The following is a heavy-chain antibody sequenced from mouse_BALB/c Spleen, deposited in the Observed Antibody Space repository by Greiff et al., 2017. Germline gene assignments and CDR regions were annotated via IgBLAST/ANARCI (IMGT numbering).Heavy chain of an antibody. CDR3: VRQGYAMDY. J-gene: IGHJ4*01. CDR1: GFTFNTYA. V-gene: IGHV10-1*02. CDR2: IRSKSNNYAT. Sequence: EADGGLVQPKGSLKLSCAASGFTFNTYAMNWVRQAPGKGLEWVARIRSKSNNYATYYADSVKDRFTISRDDSQSMLYLQMNNLKTEDTAMYYCVRQGYAMDYWGQGTSVTVSS.